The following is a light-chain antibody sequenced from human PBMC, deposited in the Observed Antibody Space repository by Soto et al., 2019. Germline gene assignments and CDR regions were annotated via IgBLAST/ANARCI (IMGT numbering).Light chain of an antibody. CDR3: QVWDVSTNQVV. Sequence: SYELTQPPSVSVAPGKTARITCGGNIIAKSVHWYQQKPGQAPVLVIYYDTDRPSGIPEQFSGSNSGNTATLTIRRVEAGDEADYFCQVWDVSTNQVVFGGGTKVTVL. V-gene: IGLV3-21*04. CDR2: YDT. CDR1: IIAKS. J-gene: IGLJ2*01.